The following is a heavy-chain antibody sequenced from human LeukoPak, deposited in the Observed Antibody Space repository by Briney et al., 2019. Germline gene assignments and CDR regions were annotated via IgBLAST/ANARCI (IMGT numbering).Heavy chain of an antibody. CDR1: GFIVSSNY. J-gene: IGHJ4*02. D-gene: IGHD1-26*01. CDR3: ASPIYVGY. CDR2: INGDGGST. Sequence: GGSLRLSCAASGFIVSSNYMSWVRQAPGKGLECVSLINGDGGSTYYADSVRGRFTISRDNSKNSLYLQMNSLRTEDTALYFCASPIYVGYWGQGTLVTVSS. V-gene: IGHV3-43*02.